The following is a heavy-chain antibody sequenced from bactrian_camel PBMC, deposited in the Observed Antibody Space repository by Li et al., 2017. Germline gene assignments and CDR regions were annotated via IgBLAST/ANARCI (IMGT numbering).Heavy chain of an antibody. CDR2: ISGGGGTT. CDR3: ARDDADWFYGSTWFARKYNY. Sequence: HVQLVESGGGSVQAGGSLLLSCAASGFTSSSSWMHWVRQSPGKGLEWVSSISGGGGTTYYADSVKGRFTISRDNGKNSVDLQMNSLKAEDTAMYFCARDDADWFYGSTWFARKYNYWGQGTQVTVS. J-gene: IGHJ4*01. CDR1: GFTSSSSW. V-gene: IGHV3S1*01. D-gene: IGHD6*01.